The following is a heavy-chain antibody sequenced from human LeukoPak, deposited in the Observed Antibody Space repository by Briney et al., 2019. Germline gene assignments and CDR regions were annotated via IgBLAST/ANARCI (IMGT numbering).Heavy chain of an antibody. CDR3: ARLPEFHTGHSYYYMDV. CDR1: GDSIINTNYY. Sequence: SETLSLTCTVSGDSIINTNYYWGWIRQPPGKGLEWFGRISYSGNTYYNPYLKTRITISVDTSKNQFFLKLRSVTAADTAIYYCARLPEFHTGHSYYYMDVWSKGTTVTISS. D-gene: IGHD1-14*01. J-gene: IGHJ6*03. V-gene: IGHV4-39*01. CDR2: ISYSGNT.